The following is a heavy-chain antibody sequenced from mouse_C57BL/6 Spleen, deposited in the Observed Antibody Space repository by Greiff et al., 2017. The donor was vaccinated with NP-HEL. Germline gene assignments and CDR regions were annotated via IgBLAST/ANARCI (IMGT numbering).Heavy chain of an antibody. V-gene: IGHV1-52*01. J-gene: IGHJ2*01. CDR2: IDPSDSET. D-gene: IGHD1-1*01. CDR1: GYTFTSYW. CDR3: ARGGYYGSSYEKDY. Sequence: QVQLQQSGAELVRPGSSVKLSCKASGYTFTSYWMHWVKQRPIQGLEWIGNIDPSDSETHYNQKFKDKATLTVDKSSSTAYMQLSSLTSEDSAVYYCARGGYYGSSYEKDYWGQGTTLTVSS.